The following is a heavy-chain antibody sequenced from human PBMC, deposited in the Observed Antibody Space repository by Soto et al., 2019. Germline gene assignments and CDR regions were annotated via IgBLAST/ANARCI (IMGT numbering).Heavy chain of an antibody. D-gene: IGHD6-13*01. V-gene: IGHV4-4*02. Sequence: QVQLQESGPGLVQPSGTLSLTCAVSGASINNSHWWSWVRQTPGKGLECIGETYHSGTTNYNPSLKTRVTISIDKSKNQFSLKMNSVTAADTAVYYCAREVNSSPARGPNWFDPWGQGTLVTVSS. CDR1: GASINNSHW. J-gene: IGHJ5*02. CDR2: TYHSGTT. CDR3: AREVNSSPARGPNWFDP.